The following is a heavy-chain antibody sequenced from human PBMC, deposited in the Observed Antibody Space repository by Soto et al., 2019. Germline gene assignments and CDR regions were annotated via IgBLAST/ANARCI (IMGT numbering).Heavy chain of an antibody. D-gene: IGHD2-15*01. Sequence: PGGSLRLSCAASGFTFDDYAMHWVRQAPGKGLEWVSGISWNSGSIGYADSVKGRFTISRDNAKNSLYLQMNSLRAEDTALYYCAKDSGSAPGGMDVWGQGTTVTVSS. J-gene: IGHJ6*02. CDR1: GFTFDDYA. V-gene: IGHV3-9*01. CDR2: ISWNSGSI. CDR3: AKDSGSAPGGMDV.